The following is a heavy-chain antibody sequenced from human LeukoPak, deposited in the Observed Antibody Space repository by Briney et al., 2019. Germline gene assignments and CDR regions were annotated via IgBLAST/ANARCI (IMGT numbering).Heavy chain of an antibody. CDR1: GFTVSSNY. D-gene: IGHD3-22*01. J-gene: IGHJ4*02. Sequence: GGSLRLSCAASGFTVSSNYMSWVRQAPGKGLEWVSVIYSGGSTYYADSVKGRFTISRDNSKNTLYLQMNSLRAEDTAVYYCASAPPYYYDSSGYYPFDYWGQGTLVTVSS. CDR3: ASAPPYYYDSSGYYPFDY. CDR2: IYSGGST. V-gene: IGHV3-53*01.